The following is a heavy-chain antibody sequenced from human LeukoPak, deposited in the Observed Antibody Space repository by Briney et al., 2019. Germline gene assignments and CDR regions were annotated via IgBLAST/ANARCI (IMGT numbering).Heavy chain of an antibody. V-gene: IGHV3-7*01. CDR1: GFTFSSYW. CDR2: IKQDGSEK. CDR3: ARDGFYDYVWASYRYRGLFDY. J-gene: IGHJ4*02. Sequence: SGGSLRLSCAASGFTFSSYWMSWVRQAPGKGLEWVANIKQDGSEKYYVDSVKGRFTISRDNAKNSLYLQMNSLRAEDTAVYYCARDGFYDYVWASYRYRGLFDYWGQGTLVTVSS. D-gene: IGHD3-16*02.